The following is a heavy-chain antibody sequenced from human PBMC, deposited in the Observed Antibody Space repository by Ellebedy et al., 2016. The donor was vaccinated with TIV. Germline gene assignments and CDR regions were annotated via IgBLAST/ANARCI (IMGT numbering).Heavy chain of an antibody. J-gene: IGHJ4*02. Sequence: GGSLRLSXAVSGFTIRRYAMGWARQAPGKGLEWVSSISGSDDSTYYVDSVKGRFTISRDDSRNTLYLQMNSLRAEDSAVYYCLGGDNWGQGTLVIVSS. D-gene: IGHD3-16*01. CDR3: LGGDN. CDR1: GFTIRRYA. CDR2: ISGSDDST. V-gene: IGHV3-23*01.